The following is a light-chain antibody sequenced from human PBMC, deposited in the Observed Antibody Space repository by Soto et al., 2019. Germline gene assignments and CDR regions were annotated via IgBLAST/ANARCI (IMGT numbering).Light chain of an antibody. V-gene: IGKV3-11*01. CDR2: QTS. J-gene: IGKJ3*01. CDR1: QYINTR. CDR3: HQRQSWPRT. Sequence: EIVLTQSPATLSSFPGDRVTLSCRASQYINTRLAWYQHRPGQAPRLLIYQTSIRAAGIPARFSASGSGTDFTLTISDVHPEVFALYYCHQRQSWPRTFGQGTKVDI.